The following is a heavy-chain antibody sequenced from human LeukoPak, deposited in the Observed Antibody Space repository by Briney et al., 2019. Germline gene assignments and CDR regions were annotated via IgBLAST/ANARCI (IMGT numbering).Heavy chain of an antibody. J-gene: IGHJ5*02. CDR3: ERDVDIVVVVAASQKGHNWFDP. CDR1: GGTFSSYA. Sequence: ASVTVSCTASGGTFSSYAISWVRQAPGQGLEWMGRIIPIFGIANYAQKFQGRVTITADKSTSTAYMEVRSLRSEDTAVYYCERDVDIVVVVAASQKGHNWFDPWGQGTLVTVPS. D-gene: IGHD2-15*01. CDR2: IIPIFGIA. V-gene: IGHV1-69*04.